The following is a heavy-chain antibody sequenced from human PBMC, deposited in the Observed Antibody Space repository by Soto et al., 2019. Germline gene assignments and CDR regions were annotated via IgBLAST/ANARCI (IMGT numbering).Heavy chain of an antibody. CDR2: LYDLDGT. J-gene: IGHJ3*02. CDR3: ATWHLQEHAYDI. D-gene: IGHD1-1*01. CDR1: GFTVSGKKY. Sequence: DVQLVASGGGLIQPGESLRLTCEAFGFTVSGKKYVAWVRQAPGKGLEWLSALYDLDGTYYADSVKGRFTTSSDSSRTTVYLQMNSLRPDDTAVYSCATWHLQEHAYDIWGQGTMVTVSS. V-gene: IGHV3-53*01.